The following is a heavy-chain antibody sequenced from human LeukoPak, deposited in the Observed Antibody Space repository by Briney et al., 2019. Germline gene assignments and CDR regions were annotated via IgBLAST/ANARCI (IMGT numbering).Heavy chain of an antibody. D-gene: IGHD6-19*01. Sequence: PGGSLRLSCAASGFTFSSYWMSWVRQAPGKGLEWVANIKQDGSEKYYLDSVRGRFTISRDNAHNSLHLQMNSLRAEDTAVYFCARDRGCGWFPYWGQGTLVTVSS. CDR2: IKQDGSEK. V-gene: IGHV3-7*04. CDR3: ARDRGCGWFPY. CDR1: GFTFSSYW. J-gene: IGHJ4*02.